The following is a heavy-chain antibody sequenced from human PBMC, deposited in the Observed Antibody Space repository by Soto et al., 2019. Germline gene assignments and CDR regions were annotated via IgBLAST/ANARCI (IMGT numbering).Heavy chain of an antibody. CDR3: ARKWGRTVNFDD. CDR2: IYPGDSDT. J-gene: IGHJ4*02. D-gene: IGHD2-8*01. CDR1: GYSFTSYW. Sequence: GESLKISCKGSGYSFTSYWIGWVRQMPGKGLECMGIIYPGDSDTRYSPSFQGQVTISADKSISTAYLQWGSLKASDTAMYYCARKWGRTVNFDDRGRGPGHTFSS. V-gene: IGHV5-51*01.